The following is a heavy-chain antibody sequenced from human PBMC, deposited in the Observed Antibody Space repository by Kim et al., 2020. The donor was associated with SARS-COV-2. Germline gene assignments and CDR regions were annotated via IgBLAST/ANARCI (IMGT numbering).Heavy chain of an antibody. D-gene: IGHD1-1*01. V-gene: IGHV3-73*01. J-gene: IGHJ3*01. CDR2: IRSKVYIYAT. CDR1: GFTFSDSP. CDR3: TRIPGTTLAFCDAFDV. Sequence: GGSLRLSCAASGFTFSDSPIHWVRQASGKGLEWVGRIRSKVYIYATSYAASVKGRFTISRDDSESTAYLQMNSLKTEDTAVYYCTRIPGTTLAFCDAFDVWGQGTMVTVSS.